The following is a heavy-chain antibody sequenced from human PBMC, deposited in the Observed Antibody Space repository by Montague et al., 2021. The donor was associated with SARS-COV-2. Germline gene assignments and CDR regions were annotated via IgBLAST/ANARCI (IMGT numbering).Heavy chain of an antibody. V-gene: IGHV3-53*01. CDR1: GFTVSSNY. D-gene: IGHD6-19*01. J-gene: IGHJ3*02. CDR3: ARSRVSSGRGAFDI. CDR2: IYSGGST. Sequence: SLRLSCAASGFTVSSNYMSWFRQAPGKGLEWVSVIYSGGSTYYADSVKGRFTISRDNSKNTLYLQMNSLRAEDTAVYYCARSRVSSGRGAFDIWGQGTMVTVSS.